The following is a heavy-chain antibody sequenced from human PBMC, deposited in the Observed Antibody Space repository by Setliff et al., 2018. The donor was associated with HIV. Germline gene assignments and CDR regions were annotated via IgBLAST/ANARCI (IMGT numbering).Heavy chain of an antibody. CDR3: ARDLHANYHVVDI. D-gene: IGHD2-15*01. J-gene: IGHJ3*02. CDR2: IYNSGGT. CDR1: GGSISTGGYY. Sequence: SETLSLTCTVSGGSISTGGYYWSWIRQHPGKGLEWIGYIYNSGGTYYNPSLKSRITMSIDTSKNQLYLKINSVTAADTAVYFCARDLHANYHVVDIWGPGTMVTVSS. V-gene: IGHV4-31*03.